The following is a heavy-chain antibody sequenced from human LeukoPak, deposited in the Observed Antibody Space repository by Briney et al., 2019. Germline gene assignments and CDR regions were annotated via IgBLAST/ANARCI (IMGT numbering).Heavy chain of an antibody. CDR3: ARIIINSGYSHGIDF. Sequence: GGSLRLSCEASGFVLSNYGMHWVRQIPGKGLEWVAVIWHDGSNRHYSDSVKGRFTISRDNFQNILFLQMDNLRADDTAIYYCARIIINSGYSHGIDFWGQGTLVTVSS. J-gene: IGHJ4*02. V-gene: IGHV3-33*01. CDR2: IWHDGSNR. CDR1: GFVLSNYG. D-gene: IGHD5-18*01.